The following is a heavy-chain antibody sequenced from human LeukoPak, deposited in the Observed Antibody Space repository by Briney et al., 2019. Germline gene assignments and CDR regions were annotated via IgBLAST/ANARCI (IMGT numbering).Heavy chain of an antibody. CDR2: IYSGGST. V-gene: IGHV3-66*01. CDR3: ARDGDCSGGSCYPSEAY. J-gene: IGHJ4*02. D-gene: IGHD2-15*01. CDR1: GFTVSSNY. Sequence: PGGSLRLSCAASGFTVSSNYLSWVRQAPGKGLEWVSVIYSGGSTYYADSVKGRFTISRDISKNTLYLQMNNLRAEDTAVCYCARDGDCSGGSCYPSEAYWGQGTLVTVSS.